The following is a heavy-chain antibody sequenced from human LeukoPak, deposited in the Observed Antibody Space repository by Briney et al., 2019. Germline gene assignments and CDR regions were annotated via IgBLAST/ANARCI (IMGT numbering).Heavy chain of an antibody. CDR2: MNPNSGNT. CDR1: GYTFASYD. D-gene: IGHD3-10*01. Sequence: ASVKVSCKASGYTFASYDINWVRQATGQGLEWMGWMNPNSGNTGYAQKFRGRVTMTRNTSISTAYMELSSLRSEDTAVYYCARRDYYGSGSYPYYYHNYMDVWGKGTTLTISS. V-gene: IGHV1-8*01. CDR3: ARRDYYGSGSYPYYYHNYMDV. J-gene: IGHJ6*03.